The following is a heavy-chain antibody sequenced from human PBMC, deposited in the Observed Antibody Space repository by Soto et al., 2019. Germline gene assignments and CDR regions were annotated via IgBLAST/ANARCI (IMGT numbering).Heavy chain of an antibody. Sequence: EVQVLESGGDLVQPGGSLRLSCAASGFTFSSYAMAWVRQAPGKGLEWVSGISGSGGATYYADSVKGRFTISRDNSKDTLYLQMKSLRDEDTAVYFCTTGEERKPNWFGKFAYWGQGTLVTVSS. CDR1: GFTFSSYA. D-gene: IGHD3-10*01. V-gene: IGHV3-23*01. J-gene: IGHJ4*02. CDR2: ISGSGGAT. CDR3: TTGEERKPNWFGKFAY.